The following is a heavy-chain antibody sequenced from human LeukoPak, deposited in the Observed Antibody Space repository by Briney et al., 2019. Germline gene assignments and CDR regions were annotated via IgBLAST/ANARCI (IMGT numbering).Heavy chain of an antibody. V-gene: IGHV3-53*01. J-gene: IGHJ3*02. CDR2: IYSGGST. CDR1: GFTVSSNY. D-gene: IGHD3-22*01. CDR3: AREYYDNSGGEDAFDI. Sequence: PGGSLRLSCAASGFTVSSNYMNWVRQASGKGLEWVSVIYSGGSTFYADSVEGRFTISRDNSNNTLYLQMNSLRAEDTAMYYCAREYYDNSGGEDAFDIWGPGTMVTVSS.